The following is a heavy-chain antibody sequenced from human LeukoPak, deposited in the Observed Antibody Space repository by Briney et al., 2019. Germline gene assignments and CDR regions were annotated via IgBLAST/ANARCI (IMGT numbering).Heavy chain of an antibody. Sequence: GGSLRLSCAASGFSFSSYTMSWVRQAPGKGLEWVSAISGSGGFTYYADSVKGRFTISRDNSKNTLFLQMNSLRAEDTAVYYCAREDSGNYYFDFWGQGTLVTVPS. J-gene: IGHJ4*02. CDR1: GFSFSSYT. CDR3: AREDSGNYYFDF. V-gene: IGHV3-23*01. D-gene: IGHD1-26*01. CDR2: ISGSGGFT.